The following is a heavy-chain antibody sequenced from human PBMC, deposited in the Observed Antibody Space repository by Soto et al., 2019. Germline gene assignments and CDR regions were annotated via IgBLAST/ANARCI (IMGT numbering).Heavy chain of an antibody. J-gene: IGHJ6*03. V-gene: IGHV3-66*01. CDR1: GFTVSSNY. Sequence: GGSLRLSCAASGFTVSSNYMSWVRQAPGKGLEWVSVIYSGGSTYYADSVKGRFTISRDNSKNTLYLQMNSLRAEDTAVYYCARESARKSPYYYYYMDVWGKGTTVTVSS. CDR2: IYSGGST. CDR3: ARESARKSPYYYYYMDV.